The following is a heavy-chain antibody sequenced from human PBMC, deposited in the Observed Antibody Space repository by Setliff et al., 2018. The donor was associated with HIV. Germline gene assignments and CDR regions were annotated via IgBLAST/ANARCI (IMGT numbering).Heavy chain of an antibody. CDR1: GYTFTSYG. Sequence: ASVKVSCKASGYTFTSYGISWVRQAPGQGLEWVGRINPNINPLRGGGGTNYAQKLQGRVTMTTDTSTSTAYMELRSLRSDDTAVYYCASGPLVYYDSPGAFDIWGQGTMVTVSS. V-gene: IGHV1-18*01. D-gene: IGHD3-22*01. J-gene: IGHJ3*02. CDR2: INPNINPLRGGGGT. CDR3: ASGPLVYYDSPGAFDI.